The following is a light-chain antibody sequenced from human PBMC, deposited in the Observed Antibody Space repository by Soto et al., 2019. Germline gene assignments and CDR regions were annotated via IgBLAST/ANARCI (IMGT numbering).Light chain of an antibody. V-gene: IGKV1-5*03. Sequence: IQMTQSPSTLSASVGDRVTITCRASQSVGNWLAWYQQKPGKAPKLLIYTTSAFHTGVPSRFSGSGSGTEFTLTISSLQPDYFATYYCQQYNTYPRTFGPGTKVEI. CDR2: TTS. CDR3: QQYNTYPRT. CDR1: QSVGNW. J-gene: IGKJ3*01.